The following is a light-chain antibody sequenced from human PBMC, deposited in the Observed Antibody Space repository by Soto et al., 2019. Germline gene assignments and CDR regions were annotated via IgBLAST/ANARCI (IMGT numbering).Light chain of an antibody. CDR3: QQRSNWPPA. CDR1: QSVSSY. V-gene: IGKV3-11*01. CDR2: DAS. Sequence: EIVLTQSPATLSLSPGERATLSCRASQSVSSYLAWYQQKPGQAPRLLIYDASNRATGIPARFSGSGSGPDFTLTISRLEPEDFAVYYWQQRSNWPPAFGQGTKLEIK. J-gene: IGKJ2*01.